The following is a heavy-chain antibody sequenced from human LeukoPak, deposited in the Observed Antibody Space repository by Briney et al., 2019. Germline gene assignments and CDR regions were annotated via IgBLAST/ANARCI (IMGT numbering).Heavy chain of an antibody. J-gene: IGHJ4*02. V-gene: IGHV3-48*01. CDR3: ARDLGGALDN. CDR1: GSTFSNYA. D-gene: IGHD2-21*01. CDR2: ISSPSTTI. Sequence: GGSLRLSCAASGSTFSNYAMNWVRQSPGRGLEWVSYISSPSTTIYYAASVKGRFTISRDNAKNSLFLQMSSLRVEDMAVYYCARDLGGALDNWGQGTLVTVSP.